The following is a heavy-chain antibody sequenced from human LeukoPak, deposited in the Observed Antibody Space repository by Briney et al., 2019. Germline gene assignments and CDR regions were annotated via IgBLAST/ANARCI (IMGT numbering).Heavy chain of an antibody. Sequence: GGSLRLSCAASGFTFSSYCMNWVRQAPGKGLEWVSYISSSSSTIYYADSLKGRFTISRDNAKNSLYLQMNSLRAEDTAVYYCARVVFGMDVWGKGTTVTVSS. CDR3: ARVVFGMDV. J-gene: IGHJ6*04. D-gene: IGHD2-21*01. CDR1: GFTFSSYC. CDR2: ISSSSSTI. V-gene: IGHV3-48*04.